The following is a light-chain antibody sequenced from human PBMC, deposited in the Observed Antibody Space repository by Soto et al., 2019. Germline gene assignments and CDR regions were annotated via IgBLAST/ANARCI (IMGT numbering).Light chain of an antibody. CDR2: DAS. CDR3: KQYNSHSLT. V-gene: IGKV1-5*01. J-gene: IGKJ1*01. CDR1: PTASYW. Sequence: DIEMTQSTSTLSASGGDTVTITCRASPTASYWLSWYQHKPGKVPRLLIFDASKLVIGVPSRFIGSGSGSDFTLTISTLQPDYSAKYSCKQYNSHSLTFGQGTKVEIK.